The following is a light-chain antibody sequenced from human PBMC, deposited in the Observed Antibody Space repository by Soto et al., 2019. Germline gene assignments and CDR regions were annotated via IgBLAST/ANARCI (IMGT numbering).Light chain of an antibody. Sequence: EIVLTQSPATLSLSPGERVTLSCRASQSVSSYFAWYQQKPGQAPRLLIYDASNRATGIPARFSGSGSGTDFTLNISSLEPEDFAIYYCQQRSNWPLTFGQGTRLEIK. V-gene: IGKV3-11*01. CDR3: QQRSNWPLT. CDR2: DAS. CDR1: QSVSSY. J-gene: IGKJ5*01.